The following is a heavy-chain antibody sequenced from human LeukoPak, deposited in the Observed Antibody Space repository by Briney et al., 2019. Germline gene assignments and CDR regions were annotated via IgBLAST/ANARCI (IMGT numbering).Heavy chain of an antibody. V-gene: IGHV4-34*01. CDR1: GGSFSGYY. J-gene: IGHJ4*02. Sequence: SETLSLTCAVYGGSFSGYYWSWIRQPPGKGLEWIGEINHSGSTNYNPSLKSRVTISVGTSKNQFSLKLSSVTAADTAVYYCARPLYSSSWSFDYWGQGTLVTVSS. CDR2: INHSGST. D-gene: IGHD6-13*01. CDR3: ARPLYSSSWSFDY.